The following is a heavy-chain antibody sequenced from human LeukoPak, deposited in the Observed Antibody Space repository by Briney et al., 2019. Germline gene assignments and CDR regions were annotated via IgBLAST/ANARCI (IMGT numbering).Heavy chain of an antibody. J-gene: IGHJ6*02. V-gene: IGHV3-53*01. CDR3: ARGIGMDV. Sequence: PGGSLRLSCVASGVTVSSNYMNWVRQAPGKGLECVSVIYSDGTTYYADSVKGRFTISRDNSKNTLYLQMNSLRAEDTAVYYCARGIGMDVWGQGTTVTVPS. CDR1: GVTVSSNY. CDR2: IYSDGTT.